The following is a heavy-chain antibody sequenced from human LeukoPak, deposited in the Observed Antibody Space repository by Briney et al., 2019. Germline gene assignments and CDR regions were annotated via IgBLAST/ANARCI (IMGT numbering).Heavy chain of an antibody. CDR2: IYTSGST. D-gene: IGHD2-15*01. J-gene: IGHJ4*02. Sequence: SETLSLTCTGSGGSISSYYWSWIRQPAGKGLEWIGRIYTSGSTNYNPSLKSRVTMSVDTSTNPFSLKLSSVTAADTAVYYCARHLLAHRFDYWGPGTLVTVSS. CDR1: GGSISSYY. V-gene: IGHV4-4*07. CDR3: ARHLLAHRFDY.